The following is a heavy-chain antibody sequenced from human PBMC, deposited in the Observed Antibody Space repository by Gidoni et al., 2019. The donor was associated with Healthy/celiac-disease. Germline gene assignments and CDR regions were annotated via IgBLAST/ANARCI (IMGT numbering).Heavy chain of an antibody. D-gene: IGHD5-18*01. V-gene: IGHV4-34*01. CDR1: GGSFSGYY. CDR3: ARVRVGYSYGSVAERPPYYYYGMDV. CDR2: INHSGST. Sequence: QVQLQQWGAGLLKPSETLSLTCAVYGGSFSGYYWSWIRQPPGKGLEWIGEINHSGSTNYNPSLKSRVTISVDTSKNQFSLKLSSVTAADTAVYYCARVRVGYSYGSVAERPPYYYYGMDVWGQGTTVTVSS. J-gene: IGHJ6*02.